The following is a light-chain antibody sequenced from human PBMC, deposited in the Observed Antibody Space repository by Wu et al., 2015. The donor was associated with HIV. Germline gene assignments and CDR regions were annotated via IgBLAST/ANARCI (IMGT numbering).Light chain of an antibody. CDR3: QHYSSSPTMYT. CDR2: DAS. V-gene: IGKV3-11*01. Sequence: EIVLTQSPATLSLSPGERATLSCRASQTISDSLAWYQHKPGQSPRLLIYDASNRATGIPARFSGSGSGTDFTLTISRLEPEDFAVYYCQHYSSSPTMYTFGQGTKLEIK. J-gene: IGKJ2*01. CDR1: QTISDS.